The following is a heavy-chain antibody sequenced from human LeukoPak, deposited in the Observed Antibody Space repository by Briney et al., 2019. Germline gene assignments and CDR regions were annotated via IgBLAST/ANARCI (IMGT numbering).Heavy chain of an antibody. D-gene: IGHD2-2*01. Sequence: GASVKVSCKASGYTFTSYGISWVRQAPGQGLEWMGRIIPILGIANYAQKFQGRVTITADKSTSTAYMGLSSLRSEDTAVYYCASGPRYCSSTSCYNWFDPWGQGTLVTVSS. V-gene: IGHV1-69*04. J-gene: IGHJ5*02. CDR3: ASGPRYCSSTSCYNWFDP. CDR2: IIPILGIA. CDR1: GYTFTSYG.